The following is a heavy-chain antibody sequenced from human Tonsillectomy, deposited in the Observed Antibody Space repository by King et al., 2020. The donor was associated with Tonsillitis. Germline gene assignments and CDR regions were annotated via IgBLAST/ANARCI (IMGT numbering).Heavy chain of an antibody. CDR1: GFTFSSYA. V-gene: IGHV3-23*04. CDR3: AKGPVVDFWSGYYLYYFDY. Sequence: VQLVESGGGLVQPGGSLRLSCAASGFTFSSYAMSWVRQAPGKGLEWVSAISGSGGSTYYADSVKGRFTISRDNSKNTLYLQINSLRAEDTAVYYCAKGPVVDFWSGYYLYYFDYWGQGTLVTVSS. D-gene: IGHD3-3*01. J-gene: IGHJ4*02. CDR2: ISGSGGST.